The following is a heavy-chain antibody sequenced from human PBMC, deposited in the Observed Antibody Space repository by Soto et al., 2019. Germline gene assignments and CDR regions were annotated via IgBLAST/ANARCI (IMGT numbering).Heavy chain of an antibody. V-gene: IGHV3-23*01. CDR2: ISGSGFKK. D-gene: IGHD1-26*01. CDR3: AKNQGVELVPLATVDWFDP. CDR1: GFIFGNFG. Sequence: WGSLRLSCAASGFIFGNFGIIFFRHSPLKWREWISSISGSGFKKYYADSVKGRFTISRDNSKSTVYLELNNLSAEDTAVYHCAKNQGVELVPLATVDWFDPWGQGSVVTVSS. J-gene: IGHJ5*02.